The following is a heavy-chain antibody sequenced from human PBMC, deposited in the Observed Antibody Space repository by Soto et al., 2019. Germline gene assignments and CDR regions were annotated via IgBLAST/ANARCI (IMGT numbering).Heavy chain of an antibody. J-gene: IGHJ4*02. CDR1: GFTFGKYW. CDR2: IKRDGSEK. CDR3: ASHEDRDAND. V-gene: IGHV3-7*01. D-gene: IGHD7-27*01. Sequence: EVQLVESGGGLVQPGGSLRISCAASGFTFGKYWMAWVRQAPGKGLEWLANIKRDGSEKYYVDSVKGRCTISRDNAKNSLYLQMSSMRVEETAVYYFASHEDRDANDWDQVTLGTASS.